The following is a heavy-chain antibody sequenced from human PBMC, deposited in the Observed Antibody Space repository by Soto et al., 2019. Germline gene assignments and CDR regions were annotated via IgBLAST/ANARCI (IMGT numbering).Heavy chain of an antibody. D-gene: IGHD2-2*01. V-gene: IGHV3-21*01. Sequence: GGSLRLSCAASGFTFISYSMNWVRQAPGKGLEWVSSISSSSSYIYYADSVKGRFTISRDNAKNSLYLQMNSLRDEDTAVYYCAREGQVVPAASDAFDIWGQGTMVTVSS. CDR1: GFTFISYS. CDR3: AREGQVVPAASDAFDI. J-gene: IGHJ3*02. CDR2: ISSSSSYI.